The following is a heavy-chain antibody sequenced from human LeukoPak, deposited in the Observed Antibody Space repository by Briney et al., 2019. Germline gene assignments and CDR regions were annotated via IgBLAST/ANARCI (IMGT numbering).Heavy chain of an antibody. J-gene: IGHJ4*02. V-gene: IGHV3-13*04. CDR1: GFTFSSYD. CDR3: ARTSGSYLARTFDY. CDR2: IGTAGDT. D-gene: IGHD1-26*01. Sequence: GGSLRLSCAASGFTFSSYDMHWVRQATGKGLEWVSAIGTAGDTYYPGSVKGRFTISRENAKNSFYLQMNSLRAGDTAVYYCARTSGSYLARTFDYWGQGTLVTVSS.